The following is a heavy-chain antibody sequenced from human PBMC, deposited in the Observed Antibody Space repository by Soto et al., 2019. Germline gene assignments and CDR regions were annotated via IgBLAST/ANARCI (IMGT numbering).Heavy chain of an antibody. V-gene: IGHV1-18*01. J-gene: IGHJ5*02. CDR3: ARDLGYCRSGTCSREWFDP. CDR1: GYTFTTHG. D-gene: IGHD2-15*01. Sequence: QVQLVQSGAEVKKPGASVKVSCKASGYTFTTHGISWVRQVPGQGLEWMGWVRGDSGHTNYEQSLHGRVTMTTDTSTNTAYMELRSLRSDDTAVYCCARDLGYCRSGTCSREWFDPWGQGTLVTVSS. CDR2: VRGDSGHT.